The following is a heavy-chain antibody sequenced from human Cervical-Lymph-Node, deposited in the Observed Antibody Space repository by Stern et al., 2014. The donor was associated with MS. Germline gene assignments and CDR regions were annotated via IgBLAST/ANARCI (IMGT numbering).Heavy chain of an antibody. CDR2: IYHSGST. V-gene: IGHV4-30-2*01. Sequence: QLQLQESGSGLVKPSQTLSLTCAVSGGSISSGGYSWSWIRQPPGKGLEWIGYIYHSGSTYYNTCLKSRVTISVDRSKNQFSLKLSSVTAADTAVYYCARSSVTTPNAFDIWGQGTMVTVSS. CDR3: ARSSVTTPNAFDI. D-gene: IGHD4-17*01. CDR1: GGSISSGGYS. J-gene: IGHJ3*02.